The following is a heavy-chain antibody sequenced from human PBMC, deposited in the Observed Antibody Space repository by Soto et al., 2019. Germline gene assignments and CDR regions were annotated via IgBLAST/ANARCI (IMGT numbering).Heavy chain of an antibody. D-gene: IGHD3-22*01. CDR2: IIPIFGTA. Sequence: AASVKVSCKASGGTFSSYAISWVRQAPGQGLEWMGGIIPIFGTANYAQKFQGRVTITADKSTSTAYMELSSLRSEDTAVYYCARCDYYDSSGYYEFYWFDPWGQGTLVTVSS. CDR3: ARCDYYDSSGYYEFYWFDP. V-gene: IGHV1-69*06. CDR1: GGTFSSYA. J-gene: IGHJ5*02.